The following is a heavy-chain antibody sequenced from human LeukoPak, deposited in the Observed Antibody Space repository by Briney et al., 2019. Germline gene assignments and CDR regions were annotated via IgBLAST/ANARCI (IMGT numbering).Heavy chain of an antibody. CDR3: ATGASKVTTDFANY. CDR1: GYNFTNYG. V-gene: IGHV5-10-1*01. Sequence: GESLKISCKGSGYNFTNYGIGWVRQMPGKGLEWMGRIDPSDSYTKYSPSFEGHVTISVDKSISTAFLQWSSLKASDSAMYYCATGASKVTTDFANYWGQGSQVAVSS. J-gene: IGHJ4*02. CDR2: IDPSDSYT. D-gene: IGHD4-17*01.